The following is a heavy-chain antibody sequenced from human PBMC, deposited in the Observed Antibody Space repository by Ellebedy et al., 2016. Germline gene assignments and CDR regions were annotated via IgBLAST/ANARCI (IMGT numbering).Heavy chain of an antibody. Sequence: GGSLRLSCAASGFTFSSYAMHWVRQAPGKGLEWVAVISYDGSNKYYADSVKGRFTISRDNTKNSLYLQMNSLRAEDTAVYYCAQGTIGYWGQGTLVTVSS. CDR3: AQGTIGY. CDR2: ISYDGSNK. J-gene: IGHJ4*02. CDR1: GFTFSSYA. D-gene: IGHD1-7*01. V-gene: IGHV3-30*04.